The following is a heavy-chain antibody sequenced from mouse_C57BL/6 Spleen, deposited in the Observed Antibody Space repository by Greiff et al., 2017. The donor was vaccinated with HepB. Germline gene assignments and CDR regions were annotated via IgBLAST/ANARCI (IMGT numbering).Heavy chain of an antibody. Sequence: QVQLQQPGAELVMPGASVKLSCKASGYTFTSYWMHWVTQRPGQGLEWIGEIDPSDSYTNYNQKFKGKSTLTVDKSSSTAYMQLSSLTSEDSAVYYCARPHYYGSRYYFDYWGQGTTLTVSS. CDR2: IDPSDSYT. D-gene: IGHD1-1*01. J-gene: IGHJ2*01. CDR3: ARPHYYGSRYYFDY. V-gene: IGHV1-69*01. CDR1: GYTFTSYW.